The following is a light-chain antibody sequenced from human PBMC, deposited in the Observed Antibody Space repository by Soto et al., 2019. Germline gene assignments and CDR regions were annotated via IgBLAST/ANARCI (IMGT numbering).Light chain of an antibody. V-gene: IGKV3-20*01. J-gene: IGKJ1*01. Sequence: PGERATLSCRASQSVRSSYLAWYQQKPSQAPRLFIYGASSRATGIPDRFSGSGSGTDFTLTISRLEPEDFAVYHCQQYGNSPWTXGQGTKVDI. CDR2: GAS. CDR3: QQYGNSPWT. CDR1: QSVRSSY.